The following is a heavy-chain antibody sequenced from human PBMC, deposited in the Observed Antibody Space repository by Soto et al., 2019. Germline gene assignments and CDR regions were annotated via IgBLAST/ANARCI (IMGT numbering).Heavy chain of an antibody. J-gene: IGHJ4*02. CDR1: GSNFGSYV. CDR2: VSRDGSDK. Sequence: QVHLVESGGGVVQAGRSLRLSCVVSGSNFGSYVIHWVRQAPGEGLEWVAGVSRDGSDKNYADSVKGRFTVSRDNSKNTVHLQMNSLRPEDTAVYYCAKDSDSSGWYGVDYWGQGTLVSVSS. CDR3: AKDSDSSGWYGVDY. D-gene: IGHD6-19*01. V-gene: IGHV3-30*18.